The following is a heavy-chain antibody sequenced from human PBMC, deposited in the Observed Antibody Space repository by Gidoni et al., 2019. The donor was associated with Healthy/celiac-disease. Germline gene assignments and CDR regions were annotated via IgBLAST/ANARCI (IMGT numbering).Heavy chain of an antibody. CDR2: IRSTAYGGTT. CDR1: GFTFGDSA. V-gene: IGHV3-49*05. Sequence: EVQLVESGGGLVKPGRSLRLSCTAAGFTFGDSAMSWFSQAPGKGREWVGFIRSTAYGGTTEYAASVKGRFTISRDDSKSLAYLQMNSLKTEDTAVYYCTRDLDIVVDYYYYMDVWGKGTTVTVSS. D-gene: IGHD2-2*01. J-gene: IGHJ6*03. CDR3: TRDLDIVVDYYYYMDV.